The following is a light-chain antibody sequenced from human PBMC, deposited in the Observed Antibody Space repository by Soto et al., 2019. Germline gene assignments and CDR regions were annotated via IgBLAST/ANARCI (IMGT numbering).Light chain of an antibody. J-gene: IGKJ1*01. CDR1: QSVSRT. V-gene: IGKV3-11*01. CDR2: DAS. CDR3: QQRYNWPQT. Sequence: EVVLTQSPATLSLSPGERANLSCRTSQSVSRTLAWYQQKSGQAPRLLIYDASNRATGIATRFSGSGSGTDFTLTISSLEREDFAVYYCQQRYNWPQTFGQGTKVEIK.